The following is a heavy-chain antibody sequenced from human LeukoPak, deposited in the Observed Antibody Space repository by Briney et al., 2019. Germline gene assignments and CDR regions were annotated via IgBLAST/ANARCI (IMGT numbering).Heavy chain of an antibody. CDR1: GGTFSSYA. J-gene: IGHJ4*02. D-gene: IGHD3-9*01. Sequence: ASVKVSCKASGGTFSSYAISWVRQAPGQGLEWMGGIIPIFGTANYAQKFQGRVTITADESTSTAYMELSSLRSEDTAVYYCASMGSLYDILTGYLFWGQGTLVTVSS. CDR3: ASMGSLYDILTGYLF. V-gene: IGHV1-69*13. CDR2: IIPIFGTA.